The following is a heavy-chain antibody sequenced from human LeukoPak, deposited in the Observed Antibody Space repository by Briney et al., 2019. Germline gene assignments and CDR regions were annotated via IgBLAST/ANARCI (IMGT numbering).Heavy chain of an antibody. D-gene: IGHD1-1*01. CDR2: IWYDGSNK. CDR3: ARGRYNWNDVLDY. J-gene: IGHJ4*02. CDR1: GFTFSSYS. V-gene: IGHV3-33*08. Sequence: GGSLRLSCAASGFTFSSYSMNWVRQAPGKGLEWVAVIWYDGSNKYYADSVKGRFTISRDNSKNTLYLQMNSLRAEDTAVYYCARGRYNWNDVLDYWGQGTLVTVSS.